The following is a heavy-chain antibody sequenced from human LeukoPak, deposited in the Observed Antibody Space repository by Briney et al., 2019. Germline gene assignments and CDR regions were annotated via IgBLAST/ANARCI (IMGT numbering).Heavy chain of an antibody. CDR2: IYISGTT. V-gene: IGHV4-4*07. CDR3: ARDEARTGYIHY. Sequence: SETLSLTCTVSGGSISSYYWSWVRQPAGKGLEWIGRIYISGTTNYNPSLKSRITMSLDTPKNQLSLRLTSVTAADTAVYYCARDEARTGYIHYWGQGTLVTVSS. D-gene: IGHD3-9*01. CDR1: GGSISSYY. J-gene: IGHJ4*02.